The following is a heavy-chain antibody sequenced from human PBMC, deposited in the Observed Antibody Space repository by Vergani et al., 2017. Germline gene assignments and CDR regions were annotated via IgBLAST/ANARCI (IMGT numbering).Heavy chain of an antibody. CDR1: GFTFNHYA. CDR3: AKANPRNSGYDYLYYYRAMDV. Sequence: EVQLLESGGDLVQPGGSLRLSCAASGFTFNHYAMNWVRQAPGKGLEWVSGISGSGGSTYYAGSVKGRFTISRDSSKNTLYLPMNSLSAGDTAVYYCAKANPRNSGYDYLYYYRAMDVWGQGTTVTVSS. V-gene: IGHV3-23*01. J-gene: IGHJ6*02. CDR2: ISGSGGST. D-gene: IGHD5-12*01.